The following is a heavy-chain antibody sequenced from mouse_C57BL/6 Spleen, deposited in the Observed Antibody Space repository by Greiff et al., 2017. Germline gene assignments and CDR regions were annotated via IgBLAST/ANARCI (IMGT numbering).Heavy chain of an antibody. CDR2: IYPGSGST. J-gene: IGHJ4*01. Sequence: QVQLQQSGAELVKPGASVKMSCKASGYTFTSYWITWVKQRPGQGLEWIGDIYPGSGSTNYNEKFKSKATLTVDTSSSTAYMQLSSLTSEDSAVYDCARTRAYYAMDYWGQGTSVTVSS. CDR3: ARTRAYYAMDY. CDR1: GYTFTSYW. V-gene: IGHV1-55*01.